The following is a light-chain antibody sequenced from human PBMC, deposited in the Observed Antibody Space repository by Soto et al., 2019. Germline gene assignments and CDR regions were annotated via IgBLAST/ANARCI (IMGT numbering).Light chain of an antibody. CDR1: SSDVGGYNY. CDR3: SSYSGSNNPYV. V-gene: IGLV2-8*01. Sequence: QSVLTQPPSASGSPGQSVTISCTETSSDVGGYNYVSWYQQEPGKAPKLMIYEVTKRPSGVPDRFSGSKSGNTASLTVSGLQAGAEGDYYYCSSYSGSNNPYVFGTGTKVTVL. J-gene: IGLJ1*01. CDR2: EVT.